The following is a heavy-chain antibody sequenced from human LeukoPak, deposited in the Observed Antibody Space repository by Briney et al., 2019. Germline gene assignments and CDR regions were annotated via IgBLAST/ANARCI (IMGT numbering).Heavy chain of an antibody. CDR1: GFTFSTFW. V-gene: IGHV3-74*01. CDR2: ISGDGGTT. Sequence: GGSLRLSCAGSGFTFSTFWMHWVRQAPGKGLEWFSRISGDGGTTSYADSVRGRFTISRDNAKNTLYLQMTSLRADDTAIYYCNVRWGPNFDYWGQGSLVSVSP. CDR3: NVRWGPNFDY. D-gene: IGHD3-10*01. J-gene: IGHJ4*02.